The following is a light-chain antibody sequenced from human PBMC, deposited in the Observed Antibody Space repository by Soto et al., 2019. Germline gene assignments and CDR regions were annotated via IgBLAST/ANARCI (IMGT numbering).Light chain of an antibody. CDR1: QRVSSN. V-gene: IGKV3-15*01. CDR3: QQYDNWPPSYT. CDR2: VAS. J-gene: IGKJ2*01. Sequence: EIVMTQSPATLSLSPGERATLSSRASQRVSSNSAWYQQKPGQAPRPLIYVASTRSTDIPARFSGSGSGTEFTLTISSLQSEDFAVYYCQQYDNWPPSYTFGQGTKLEIK.